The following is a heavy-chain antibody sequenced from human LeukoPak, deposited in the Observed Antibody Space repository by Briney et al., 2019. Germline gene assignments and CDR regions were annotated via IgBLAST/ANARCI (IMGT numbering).Heavy chain of an antibody. CDR1: GGSISGYY. D-gene: IGHD3-22*01. Sequence: SETLSLTCTVSGGSISGYYWSWIRQPPGKGLEWIAFIYYTGTTDYNPSLKSRVTITLDTSKNQFSLKLNSVTAADTAVYYCARSYDSRGYFYYGMDVWGQGTTVTVSS. CDR2: IYYTGTT. CDR3: ARSYDSRGYFYYGMDV. V-gene: IGHV4-59*01. J-gene: IGHJ6*02.